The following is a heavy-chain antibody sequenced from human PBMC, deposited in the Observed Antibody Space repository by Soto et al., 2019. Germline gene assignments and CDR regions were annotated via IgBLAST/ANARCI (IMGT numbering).Heavy chain of an antibody. CDR3: ARSYSSSWYSDYYYYYYMDV. V-gene: IGHV1-8*01. CDR2: MNPNSGNT. CDR1: GYTFTSYD. D-gene: IGHD6-13*01. J-gene: IGHJ6*03. Sequence: ASVKVSCKASGYTFTSYDINWVRQATGQGLEWMGWMNPNSGNTGYAQKFQGRVTMTRNTSISTAYMELSSLRSEDTAVYYCARSYSSSWYSDYYYYYYMDVWGKGTTVTVSS.